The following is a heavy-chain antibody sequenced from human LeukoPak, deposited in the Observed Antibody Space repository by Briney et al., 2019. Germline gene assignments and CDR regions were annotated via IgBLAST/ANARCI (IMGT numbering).Heavy chain of an antibody. J-gene: IGHJ4*02. CDR2: INPSGGST. Sequence: ASVKVSCKASGYTFTGYYMHWVRQAPGQGLEWMGIINPSGGSTSYAQKFQGRVTMTRDTSTSTVYMELSSLRSEDTAVYYCARTPLTVACFDYWGQGTLVTVSS. CDR1: GYTFTGYY. V-gene: IGHV1-46*01. CDR3: ARTPLTVACFDY. D-gene: IGHD2-8*01.